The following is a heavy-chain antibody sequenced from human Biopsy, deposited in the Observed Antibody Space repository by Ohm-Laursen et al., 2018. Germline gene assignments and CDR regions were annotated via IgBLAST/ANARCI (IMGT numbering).Heavy chain of an antibody. Sequence: PPWTLSLTCTVSGGSISSDYWSWIRQTPGKGLEWIGYIYYSGSTNYNPSLKSRVTISVDTSKNQFSLRLNSVTAADTAVYYCARATNSTGWPYYYFYGMDVWGQGTTVTVSS. CDR1: GGSISSDY. D-gene: IGHD2/OR15-2a*01. V-gene: IGHV4-59*01. CDR3: ARATNSTGWPYYYFYGMDV. J-gene: IGHJ6*02. CDR2: IYYSGST.